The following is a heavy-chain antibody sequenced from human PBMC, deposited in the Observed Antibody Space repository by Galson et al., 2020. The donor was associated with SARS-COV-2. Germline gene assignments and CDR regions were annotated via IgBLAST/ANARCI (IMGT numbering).Heavy chain of an antibody. CDR2: ISSNGGST. CDR3: VKGDIVGAMMSALCI. V-gene: IGHV3-64D*06. D-gene: IGHD1-26*01. J-gene: IGHJ3*02. Sequence: GESLKISCSASGFTFSSYAMHWVRQAPGKGLEYVSAISSNGGSTYYADSVKGRFTISRDNSKNTLYLQMSSLRAEDTAVYYCVKGDIVGAMMSALCIWDQGTMVTVPT. CDR1: GFTFSSYA.